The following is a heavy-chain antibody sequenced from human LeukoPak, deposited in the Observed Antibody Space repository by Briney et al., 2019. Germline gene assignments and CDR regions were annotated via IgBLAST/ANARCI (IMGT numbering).Heavy chain of an antibody. Sequence: SQTLSLTCAISGDSVSSNSATWNWIRQSPSRGLEWLGRTYYRSKWYNDYAVSVKSRITINPDTSKNQFSLQLNSVTPEDTAVYYCARAIAVPGRPFGYYYMAVWGKGTTVTVSS. CDR1: GDSVSSNSAT. D-gene: IGHD6-19*01. J-gene: IGHJ6*03. V-gene: IGHV6-1*01. CDR2: TYYRSKWYN. CDR3: ARAIAVPGRPFGYYYMAV.